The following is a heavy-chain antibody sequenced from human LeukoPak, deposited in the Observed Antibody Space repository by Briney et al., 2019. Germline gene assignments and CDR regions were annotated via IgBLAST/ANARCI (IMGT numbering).Heavy chain of an antibody. CDR2: IGTASDT. CDR3: ARGPPRGKYYYMDV. Sequence: GGSLRLSCAASGFTFSSFDMHWVRQPTGQGLEWVSTIGTASDTYYPGSVEGRFTLSRGNAKNSLYLQMNSLTAGDTAVYYCARGPPRGKYYYMDVWGKGTTVTVSS. V-gene: IGHV3-13*01. J-gene: IGHJ6*03. D-gene: IGHD1-1*01. CDR1: GFTFSSFD.